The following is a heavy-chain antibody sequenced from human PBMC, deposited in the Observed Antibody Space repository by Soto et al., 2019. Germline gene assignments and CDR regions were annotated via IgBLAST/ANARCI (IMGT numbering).Heavy chain of an antibody. V-gene: IGHV4-39*01. D-gene: IGHD6-19*01. Sequence: SETLSLTCTVSGGSISGSSYYRGWIRQPPGKGLEWIGNIYLSGTTYYNPSLKSRVTISYDTSKNQFSLNLRSVTAADTAVYYCASPLRYSSGPSNWFDPWGQGTLVTVSS. J-gene: IGHJ5*02. CDR1: GGSISGSSYY. CDR3: ASPLRYSSGPSNWFDP. CDR2: IYLSGTT.